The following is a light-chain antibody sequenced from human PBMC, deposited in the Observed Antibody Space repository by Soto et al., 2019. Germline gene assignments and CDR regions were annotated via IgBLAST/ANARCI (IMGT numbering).Light chain of an antibody. V-gene: IGKV1-27*01. J-gene: IGKJ2*01. Sequence: DIQMTQSPSSLSASAGDSVTITCRASHFISNFLAWYQLRPGKPPRLLIYSATTLHSGVPSRFRDSGVGTDFTLTISGLQPEDAGTYYCQSCRNVPYIFAQGTRVE. CDR3: QSCRNVPYI. CDR1: HFISNF. CDR2: SAT.